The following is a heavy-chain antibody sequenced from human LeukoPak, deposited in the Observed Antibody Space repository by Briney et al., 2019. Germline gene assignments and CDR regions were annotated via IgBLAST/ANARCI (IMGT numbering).Heavy chain of an antibody. D-gene: IGHD2-15*01. CDR1: GGSFSSYY. J-gene: IGHJ6*02. CDR3: ARGLGYCSGGSCYTIIHYYYYGMDV. Sequence: PSETLSLTCAVYGGSFSSYYWSWIRQPPGKGLEWIGEINHSGSTNYNPSLKSRVTISVDTSKNQFFLKLSSVTAADTAVYYCARGLGYCSGGSCYTIIHYYYYGMDVWGQGTTVTVSS. CDR2: INHSGST. V-gene: IGHV4-34*01.